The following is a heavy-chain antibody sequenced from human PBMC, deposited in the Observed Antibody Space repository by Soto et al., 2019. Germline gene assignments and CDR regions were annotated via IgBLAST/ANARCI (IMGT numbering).Heavy chain of an antibody. CDR2: INHSGST. CDR3: ARVSPHYYDSSGYYLDY. J-gene: IGHJ4*02. D-gene: IGHD3-22*01. CDR1: GGSFSGYY. V-gene: IGHV4-34*01. Sequence: SETLSLTCAVSGGSFSGYYWSWIRQPPGKGLEWIGEINHSGSTNYNPSLKSRVTISVDTSKNQFSLKLSSVTAADTAVYYCARVSPHYYDSSGYYLDYWGQGTLVTVSS.